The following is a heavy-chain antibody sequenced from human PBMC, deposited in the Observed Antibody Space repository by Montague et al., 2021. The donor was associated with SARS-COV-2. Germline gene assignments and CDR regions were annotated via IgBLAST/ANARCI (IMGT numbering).Heavy chain of an antibody. CDR1: GGSMSGYS. CDR3: ARAQNTCFIANCVNYFDV. D-gene: IGHD1-1*01. CDR2: VHYTGST. J-gene: IGHJ4*02. V-gene: IGHV4-59*01. Sequence: SETLSLTCEVSGGSMSGYSWTWTRQSPVKGLEWIGYVHYTGSTKYNPSLKTRVSLSLDTPKNHFSLHLSSVTAADTAIYFCARAQNTCFIANCVNYFDVWGLGALVTVSS.